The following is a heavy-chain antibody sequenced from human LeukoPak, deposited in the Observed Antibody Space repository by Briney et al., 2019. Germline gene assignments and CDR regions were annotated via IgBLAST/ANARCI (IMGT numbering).Heavy chain of an antibody. D-gene: IGHD6-13*01. J-gene: IGHJ4*02. CDR3: ARARYGSTWYYFDY. CDR2: INPASGVT. V-gene: IGHV1-2*02. Sequence: ASVKVSCRPSGYTLTGYYLHWVRQAPGQGLEWMGWINPASGVTNYTQNFQGRVTMTRDTSINTAYMELSRLTSDDTAVYYCARARYGSTWYYFDYWGQGTLVTVSS. CDR1: GYTLTGYY.